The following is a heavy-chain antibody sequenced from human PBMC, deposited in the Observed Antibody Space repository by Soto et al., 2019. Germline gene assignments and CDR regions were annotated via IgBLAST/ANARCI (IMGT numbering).Heavy chain of an antibody. V-gene: IGHV1-3*01. D-gene: IGHD3-16*01. J-gene: IGHJ6*01. Sequence: ASVKVSCKASGYTFTSYAMHWVRQAPGQRLEWMGWINAGNGNTKYSQKFQGRVTITRDTSASTAYMELSSLRSEDTAVYYCARDLGAMIKGQDGCILHGIDIWRQGTTVTVSS. CDR1: GYTFTSYA. CDR3: ARDLGAMIKGQDGCILHGIDI. CDR2: INAGNGNT.